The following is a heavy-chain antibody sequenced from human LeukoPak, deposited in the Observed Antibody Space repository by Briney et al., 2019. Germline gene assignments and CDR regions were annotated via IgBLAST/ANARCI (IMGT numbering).Heavy chain of an antibody. CDR2: IYPNSGGT. CDR3: ARAHWSDSYAGPFDY. CDR1: RYTFTHYY. V-gene: IGHV1-2*02. J-gene: IGHJ4*02. D-gene: IGHD2-21*02. Sequence: GPVRVSCKPSRYTFTHYYVHRVRQAPGQGLEGMGWIYPNSGGTNYAQKLQGRLTMTTDTSTSTAYMELRSLKSDDKAVYYCARAHWSDSYAGPFDYWGQGALVTVSS.